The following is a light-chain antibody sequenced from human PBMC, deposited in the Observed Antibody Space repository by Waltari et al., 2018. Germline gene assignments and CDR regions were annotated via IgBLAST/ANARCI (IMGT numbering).Light chain of an antibody. J-gene: IGKJ4*01. CDR2: ATS. Sequence: EIVLTQSQATLSLSPRARATLSCRASQSVNWYLAWYQQRPGQAPRLLIYATSNRATVIPARFSGSGSETDFTLTISSLEPDDSAVYYCQQRRNWPLTFGGGTKVEIK. CDR1: QSVNWY. CDR3: QQRRNWPLT. V-gene: IGKV3-11*01.